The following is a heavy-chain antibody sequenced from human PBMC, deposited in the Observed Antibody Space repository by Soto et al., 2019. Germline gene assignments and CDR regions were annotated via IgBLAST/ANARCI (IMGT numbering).Heavy chain of an antibody. V-gene: IGHV4-39*01. Sequence: SETLSLTCTVSSGSISSYYWGWIRQPPGKGLEWIAIFNFSGTTYDNPSLKSRVTISVDTSKNHFSLNLRSVTAADTAVFYCASMGYHYGSGSYPLDYWGQGTLVTVSS. J-gene: IGHJ4*02. D-gene: IGHD3-10*01. CDR1: SGSISSYY. CDR3: ASMGYHYGSGSYPLDY. CDR2: FNFSGTT.